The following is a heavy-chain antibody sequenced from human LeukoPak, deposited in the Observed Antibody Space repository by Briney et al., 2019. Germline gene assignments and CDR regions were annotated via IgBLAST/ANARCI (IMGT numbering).Heavy chain of an antibody. CDR1: ARSPTTYY. CDR2: VFFSGGT. CDR3: ARELKTAGPFGY. V-gene: IGHV4-59*13. J-gene: IGHJ4*02. Sequence: PSETLSLTCPVSARSPTTYYWSWTRHPPGKGLEWIGYVFFSGGTKYNPSLKSRVTMSADTSRNQFSMHLTSVNAADTAVYFCARELKTAGPFGYWGQGKLVIVSP. D-gene: IGHD3-3*01.